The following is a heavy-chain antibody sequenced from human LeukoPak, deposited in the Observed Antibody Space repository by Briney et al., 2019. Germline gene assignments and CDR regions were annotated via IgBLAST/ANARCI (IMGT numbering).Heavy chain of an antibody. J-gene: IGHJ5*02. V-gene: IGHV3-21*01. CDR1: GFTFSSYS. Sequence: PGGSLRLSCAASGFTFSSYSMNWVRQAPGKGLEWVSSISSSSSYIYYADSVKGRFTISRDNAKNSLYLQMNSLRAEDTAVYYCARDEYGSGSYRVRYNWFDPWGQGTLVTVSS. D-gene: IGHD3-10*01. CDR3: ARDEYGSGSYRVRYNWFDP. CDR2: ISSSSSYI.